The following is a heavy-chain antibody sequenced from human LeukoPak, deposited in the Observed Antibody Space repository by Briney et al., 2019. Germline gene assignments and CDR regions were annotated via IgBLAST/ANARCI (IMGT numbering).Heavy chain of an antibody. CDR1: GYTFTGYY. D-gene: IGHD1-26*01. CDR3: ARALVGATDWFDP. CDR2: INPNSGGT. Sequence: ASVKVSCKASGYTFTGYYMHWVRQAPGQGLERMGWINPNSGGTNYAQKFQGRVTITRDTSISTAYMELSRLRSDDTAVYYCARALVGATDWFDPWGQGTLVTVSS. J-gene: IGHJ5*02. V-gene: IGHV1-2*02.